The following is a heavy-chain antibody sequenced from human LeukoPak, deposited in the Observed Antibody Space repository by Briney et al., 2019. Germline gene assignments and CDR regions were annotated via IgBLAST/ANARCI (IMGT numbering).Heavy chain of an antibody. J-gene: IGHJ3*01. CDR3: ARHLAIEIRPAVFDV. CDR2: ISGSGSSI. CDR1: GFTFSDYY. V-gene: IGHV3-11*01. D-gene: IGHD6-6*01. Sequence: GGSLRLSCAASGFTFSDYYMSWIRQAPGKGLEWVSYISGSGSSIDYADSVKGRFTISRDNVKNSLYLQMSSLRAEDMAVYYCARHLAIEIRPAVFDVWGQGTMVTASS.